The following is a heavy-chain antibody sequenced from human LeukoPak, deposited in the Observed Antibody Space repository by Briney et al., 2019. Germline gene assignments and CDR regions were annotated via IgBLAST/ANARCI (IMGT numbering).Heavy chain of an antibody. V-gene: IGHV4-39*07. J-gene: IGHJ5*02. Sequence: SGTLSPTCTVSGGSISSSSYYWGWIRQPPAKGLEWIGSIYYSGSTYYNPSLKSRVTISVDTSKNQFSLKLSSVTAADTAVYYCARSSGYDTPDWFDPWGQGTLVTVSS. CDR3: ARSSGYDTPDWFDP. D-gene: IGHD5-12*01. CDR2: IYYSGST. CDR1: GGSISSSSYY.